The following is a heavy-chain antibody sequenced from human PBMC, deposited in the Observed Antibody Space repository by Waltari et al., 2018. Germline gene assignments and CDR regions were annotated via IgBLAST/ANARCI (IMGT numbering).Heavy chain of an antibody. CDR1: GGSFSGYY. CDR3: ARGNRIPHSYYYYGMDV. D-gene: IGHD2-21*01. V-gene: IGHV4-34*01. J-gene: IGHJ6*02. Sequence: QVQLQQWGAGLLKPSETLSLTCAVYGGSFSGYYWSWIRPPPRKGLEWIGEINHSGSTNYNPSLKSRVTISVDTSKNQFSLKLSSVTAADTAVYYCARGNRIPHSYYYYGMDVWGQGTTVTVSS. CDR2: INHSGST.